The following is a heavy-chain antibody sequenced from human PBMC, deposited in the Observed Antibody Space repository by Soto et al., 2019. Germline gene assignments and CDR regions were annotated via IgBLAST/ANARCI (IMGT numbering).Heavy chain of an antibody. CDR3: ASAVYGSGSYYSSPYYGMDV. V-gene: IGHV1-69*12. J-gene: IGHJ6*02. D-gene: IGHD3-10*01. CDR2: IIPIFGTA. Sequence: QVQLVQSGAEVKKPGSSVKVSCKASGGTFSSYAISWVRQAPGQGLEWMGGIIPIFGTANYAQKFQGRVTIPADESTSTAYMELSSLRSEYTAVYYCASAVYGSGSYYSSPYYGMDVWGQGTTVTVSS. CDR1: GGTFSSYA.